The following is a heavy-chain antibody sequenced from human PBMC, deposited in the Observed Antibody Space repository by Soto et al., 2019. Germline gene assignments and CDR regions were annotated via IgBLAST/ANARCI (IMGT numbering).Heavy chain of an antibody. CDR3: ARVSEFLEVITYDAFDI. CDR1: GGSISSGDYY. J-gene: IGHJ3*02. Sequence: SETLSLTCTVSGGSISSGDYYWSWIRQPPGKGLEWIGYIYYSGSTYYNPSLKSRVTISVDTSKNQFSLKLSSVTAADTAVYYCARVSEFLEVITYDAFDIWGQGTMVT. D-gene: IGHD3-22*01. V-gene: IGHV4-30-4*01. CDR2: IYYSGST.